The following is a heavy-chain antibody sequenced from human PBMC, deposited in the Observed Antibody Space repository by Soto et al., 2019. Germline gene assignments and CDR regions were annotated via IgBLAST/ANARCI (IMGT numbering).Heavy chain of an antibody. V-gene: IGHV3-11*01. D-gene: IGHD6-13*01. CDR3: ARDTPNSGAAAGYYYYYMDV. Sequence: PGGSLRLSCAASGFTFSDYYMSWIRQAPGKGLEWVSYISSSGSTIYYADSVKGRFTISRDNAKNSLYLQMNSLRAEDTAVYYCARDTPNSGAAAGYYYYYMDVWGKGTTVTVSS. CDR1: GFTFSDYY. CDR2: ISSSGSTI. J-gene: IGHJ6*03.